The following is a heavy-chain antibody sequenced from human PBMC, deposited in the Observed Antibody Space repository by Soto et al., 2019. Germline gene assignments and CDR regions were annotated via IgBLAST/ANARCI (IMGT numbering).Heavy chain of an antibody. J-gene: IGHJ5*02. CDR1: GFSLINSGVG. Sequence: QITLKESGPTLVKPTQTLTLTCTISGFSLINSGVGVGWIRQPPGKALEWLALIYWDDDKRYSPSLKSRLTITKAPSKNQVVLTMTTMDPVDTATYYCAHIVTGCFTWGRGALVTVSS. CDR2: IYWDDDK. V-gene: IGHV2-5*02. D-gene: IGHD3-16*01. CDR3: AHIVTGCFT.